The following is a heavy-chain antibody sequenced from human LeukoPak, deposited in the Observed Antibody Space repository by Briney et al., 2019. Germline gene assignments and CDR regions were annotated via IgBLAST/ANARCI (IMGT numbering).Heavy chain of an antibody. J-gene: IGHJ3*02. D-gene: IGHD2-15*01. CDR3: TYCSGGSCYWDDAFVI. Sequence: APVKVSCKASGYTFTGYYMHWVRQAPGQGLEWMGRINPNSGGTNYAQKFQGRVTTTRDTSISTAYMELSRLRSDDTAVYYCTYCSGGSCYWDDAFVIWGQGTMVTVSS. V-gene: IGHV1-2*06. CDR1: GYTFTGYY. CDR2: INPNSGGT.